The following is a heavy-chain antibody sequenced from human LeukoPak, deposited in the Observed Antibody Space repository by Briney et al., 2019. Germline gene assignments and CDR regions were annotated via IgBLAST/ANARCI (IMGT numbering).Heavy chain of an antibody. Sequence: SQTLSLTCAISGDSVSSNSAAWNWIRQSPSRGLEWLGRTYYRSKWYNDYAVSVKSRITINTDTSKNQFSLQLNSVTPEDTAVYYCARAHRGYCSGGSCYWFDPWGQGTLVTVSS. CDR1: GDSVSSNSAA. CDR3: ARAHRGYCSGGSCYWFDP. D-gene: IGHD2-15*01. J-gene: IGHJ5*02. CDR2: TYYRSKWYN. V-gene: IGHV6-1*01.